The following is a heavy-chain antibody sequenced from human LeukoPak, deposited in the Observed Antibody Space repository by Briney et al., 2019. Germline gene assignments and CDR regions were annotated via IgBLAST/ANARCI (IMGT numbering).Heavy chain of an antibody. CDR3: AREDGSGEGGFDY. D-gene: IGHD3-10*01. CDR2: IIPIFGIA. V-gene: IGHV1-69*04. Sequence: SVKVSCTASGGTFSSYAISWVRQAPGQGLEWMGRIIPIFGIANYAQKFQGRVTITADKSTSTAYMELSSLRSEDTAVYYCAREDGSGEGGFDYWGQGTLVTVSS. J-gene: IGHJ4*02. CDR1: GGTFSSYA.